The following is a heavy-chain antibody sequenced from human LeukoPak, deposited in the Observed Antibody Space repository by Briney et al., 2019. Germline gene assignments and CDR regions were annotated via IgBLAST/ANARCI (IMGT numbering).Heavy chain of an antibody. Sequence: GGSLRLSCAASGFTFRNYNMNWVRQAPGKGLEWVSSINSSSGYIYYADSVKGRFTISRNNAKTSLYLQLNSLRAEDTAVYFCAKEKGDYHGSGSLSSYYDSGMDVWGQGTTVTVSS. CDR2: INSSSGYI. V-gene: IGHV3-21*01. CDR1: GFTFRNYN. J-gene: IGHJ6*02. D-gene: IGHD3-10*01. CDR3: AKEKGDYHGSGSLSSYYDSGMDV.